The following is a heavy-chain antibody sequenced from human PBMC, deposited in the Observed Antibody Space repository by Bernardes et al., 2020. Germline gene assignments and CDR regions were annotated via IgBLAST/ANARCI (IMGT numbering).Heavy chain of an antibody. J-gene: IGHJ2*01. CDR3: ARGQWRYFDL. D-gene: IGHD6-19*01. Sequence: SLRLTYAASGFTSSSYSMNWVRQAPGKGLEWVSYINSISVTIYYAASVKGRFTISRDNAKNSLYLQMNSLRDEDTAVYYCARGQWRYFDLWGRGTLVTVSS. CDR1: GFTSSSYS. CDR2: INSISVTI. V-gene: IGHV3-48*02.